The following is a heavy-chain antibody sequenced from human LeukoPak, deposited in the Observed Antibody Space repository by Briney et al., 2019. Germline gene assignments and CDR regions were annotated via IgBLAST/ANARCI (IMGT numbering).Heavy chain of an antibody. D-gene: IGHD3-22*01. CDR3: ARQYRDDSGYYYFDY. J-gene: IGHJ4*02. V-gene: IGHV4-39*01. CDR2: IYYSGST. CDR1: GGSISSSSYY. Sequence: SETLSLTCTVSGGSISSSSYYWGWIRQPPGKGLEWIGSIYYSGSTYYNPSLKSRVTISVDTSKNQFSLKLSSVTAADTAVYYCARQYRDDSGYYYFDYWGQGTLVTVSS.